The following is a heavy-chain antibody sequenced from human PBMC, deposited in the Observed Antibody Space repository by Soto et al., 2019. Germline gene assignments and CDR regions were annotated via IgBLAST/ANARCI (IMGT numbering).Heavy chain of an antibody. J-gene: IGHJ3*02. Sequence: QITLKESGPTLVKPTQTLTLTCTFSGFSLNTTAVGLGWIRQPPGKALEGLALIYWDNDKRYNPSLKTRLTITKDPSQIQVLLKRTNMDPLDTATYFGAQREGEDYVWGSYKDGFDIWGQGTMVTVSS. CDR1: GFSLNTTAVG. CDR3: AQREGEDYVWGSYKDGFDI. V-gene: IGHV2-5*02. D-gene: IGHD3-16*01. CDR2: IYWDNDK.